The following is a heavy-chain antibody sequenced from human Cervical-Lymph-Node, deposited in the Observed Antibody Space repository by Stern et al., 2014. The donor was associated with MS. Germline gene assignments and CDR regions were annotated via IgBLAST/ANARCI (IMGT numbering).Heavy chain of an antibody. V-gene: IGHV3-33*01. CDR3: ASAYSSSHYYFDY. J-gene: IGHJ4*02. CDR1: GFSFSRYA. Sequence: VQLLESGGGVVQPGRSLRLSCAASGFSFSRYAMHWVRQAPGQGLEWVALIWYDGSNLYYADSVTGRFTISRDNFKNTLYLQMNSLRAEDTAVYYCASAYSSSHYYFDYWGQGTLVTVSS. D-gene: IGHD6-13*01. CDR2: IWYDGSNL.